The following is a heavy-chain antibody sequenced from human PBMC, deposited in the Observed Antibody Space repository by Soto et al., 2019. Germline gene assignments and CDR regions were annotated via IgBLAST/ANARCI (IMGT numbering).Heavy chain of an antibody. CDR2: ISGSGGYT. D-gene: IGHD3-10*01. J-gene: IGHJ4*02. V-gene: IGHV3-23*01. CDR1: GLTFSSYA. Sequence: EVQLLESGGDLVQPGGSLRLSCAASGLTFSSYAMSWVRQAPGKGLEWVSVISGSGGYTDYADSVKGRFTISRDNSKNTLYLQMNSLRAEDTALSYCAKRFRGVLLNPEVDWGQGTLVTVSS. CDR3: AKRFRGVLLNPEVD.